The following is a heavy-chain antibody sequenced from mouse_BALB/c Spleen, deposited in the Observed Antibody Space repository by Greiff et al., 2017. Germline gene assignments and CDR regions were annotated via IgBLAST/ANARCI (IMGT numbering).Heavy chain of an antibody. CDR3: AREEKLGQGYFDY. V-gene: IGHV1-9*01. CDR1: GYTFSSYW. Sequence: VQLQQSGAELMKPGASVKISCKATGYTFSSYWIEWVKQRPGHGLEWIGEILPGSGSTNYNEKFKGKATFTADTSSNTAYMQLSSLTSEDSAVYFCAREEKLGQGYFDYWGQGTTLTVSS. CDR2: ILPGSGST. D-gene: IGHD4-1*01. J-gene: IGHJ2*01.